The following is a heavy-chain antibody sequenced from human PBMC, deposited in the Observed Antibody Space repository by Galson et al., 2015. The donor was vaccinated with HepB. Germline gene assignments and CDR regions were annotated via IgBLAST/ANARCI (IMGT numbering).Heavy chain of an antibody. D-gene: IGHD1-1*01. Sequence: SLRLSCAASGFIFSNYGMHWVRQAPGKGLEWVAVMSYDGSNKYYADSVKGRFTVSRDNSKNTLYLQMNSLRTEDTAVYYCAKQLERVDYFDYWGQGTLVTVSS. CDR2: MSYDGSNK. V-gene: IGHV3-30*18. CDR3: AKQLERVDYFDY. CDR1: GFIFSNYG. J-gene: IGHJ4*02.